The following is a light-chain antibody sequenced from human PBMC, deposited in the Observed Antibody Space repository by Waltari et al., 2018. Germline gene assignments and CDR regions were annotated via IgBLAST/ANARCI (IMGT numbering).Light chain of an antibody. CDR3: ATWESSPSSGV. J-gene: IGLJ3*02. CDR2: DND. Sequence: QSVLTPPPSVSAAPGQKVTISCSGSSSHIGNNSVSWYKQVQGTAPQLLIYDNDKRPSGIPDRFSGSKSGTSATLGITGLQSGDEADYYCATWESSPSSGVFGGGTKLTVL. CDR1: SSHIGNNS. V-gene: IGLV1-51*01.